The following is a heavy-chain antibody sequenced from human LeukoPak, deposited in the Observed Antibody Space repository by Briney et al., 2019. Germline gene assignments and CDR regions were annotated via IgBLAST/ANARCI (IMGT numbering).Heavy chain of an antibody. CDR1: GGSISSYY. CDR2: IYYSGST. V-gene: IGHV4-59*01. CDR3: ARVRRGSYLFDY. Sequence: SETLSLTCTVSGGSISSYYWSWIRQPPGKGLEWIGYIYYSGSTNYNPSLKSRVTISVDTSKNQFSLKLSSVTAAVTAVYYCARVRRGSYLFDYWGQGTLVTVSS. D-gene: IGHD1-26*01. J-gene: IGHJ4*02.